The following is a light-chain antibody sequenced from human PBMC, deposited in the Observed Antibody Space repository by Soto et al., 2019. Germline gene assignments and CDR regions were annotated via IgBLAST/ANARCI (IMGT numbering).Light chain of an antibody. CDR1: QSVSSSY. J-gene: IGKJ3*01. Sequence: EIVLTQSPGTQSLSPGERASLSCRASQSVSSSYLAWYQQKPGQAPRLLIYGASSRATGIPDRFSGSGSGTDFTLTICRLEPEDFAVYYCQQYGSSPLFTFGPGTKVDIK. CDR2: GAS. V-gene: IGKV3-20*01. CDR3: QQYGSSPLFT.